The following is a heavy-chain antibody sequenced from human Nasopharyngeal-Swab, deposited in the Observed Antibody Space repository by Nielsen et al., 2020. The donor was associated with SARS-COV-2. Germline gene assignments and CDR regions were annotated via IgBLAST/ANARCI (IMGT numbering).Heavy chain of an antibody. CDR1: GYTLTELS. J-gene: IGHJ6*02. D-gene: IGHD2-2*01. CDR3: ATAPSIGCSSTSCSRWYYYYGMDV. Sequence: ASVKVSCKVSGYTLTELSMHWVRQPPGKGLEWMGGFDPEDGETIYAQKFQGRVTMTEDTSTDTAYMELSSLRSEDTDVYYCATAPSIGCSSTSCSRWYYYYGMDVWGQGTTVTVSS. V-gene: IGHV1-24*01. CDR2: FDPEDGET.